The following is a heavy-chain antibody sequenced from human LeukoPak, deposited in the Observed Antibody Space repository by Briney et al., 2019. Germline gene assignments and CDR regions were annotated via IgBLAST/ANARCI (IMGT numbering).Heavy chain of an antibody. D-gene: IGHD2-2*01. J-gene: IGHJ5*02. CDR2: FRGSGDSA. CDR3: ARDRCSTTSCSFDL. Sequence: PGGSLRLSCAASGFTFSAYAMDWVRQAPGKGLVWVSLFRGSGDSAYSADSVKDRFTISRDHSKNTLYLEMNSLRAEDTAVYYCARDRCSTTSCSFDLWRQGTLVTVSS. V-gene: IGHV3-23*01. CDR1: GFTFSAYA.